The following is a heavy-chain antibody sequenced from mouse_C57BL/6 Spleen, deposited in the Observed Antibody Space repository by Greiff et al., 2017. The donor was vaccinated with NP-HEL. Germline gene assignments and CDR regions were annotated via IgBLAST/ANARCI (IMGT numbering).Heavy chain of an antibody. CDR3: TRVGVCYYGSGGLDY. J-gene: IGHJ2*01. V-gene: IGHV1-80*01. Sequence: QVQLQQSGAELVKPGASVKISCKASGYAFSSYWMNWVKQRPGKGLEWIGQIYPGDGDTNYNGKFKGKATLTADKSSSTAYMQLSSLTSEDSAVYFCTRVGVCYYGSGGLDYWGQGTTLTVSS. CDR2: IYPGDGDT. CDR1: GYAFSSYW. D-gene: IGHD1-1*01.